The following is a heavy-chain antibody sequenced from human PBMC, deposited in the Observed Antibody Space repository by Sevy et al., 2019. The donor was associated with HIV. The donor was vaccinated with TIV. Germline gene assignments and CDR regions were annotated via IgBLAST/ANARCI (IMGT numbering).Heavy chain of an antibody. CDR3: ARDREFYDSGAYGPAFNPDY. Sequence: GGSLRLSCAASGFTFSTYGMHWVRQAPGKGLEWLAVIWGDGSNEYYADSVKGRFTISRDIAKNTLHLQMNSLRAEDTAVYYCARDREFYDSGAYGPAFNPDYWGRGTLVTVSS. J-gene: IGHJ4*02. CDR1: GFTFSTYG. D-gene: IGHD4-17*01. V-gene: IGHV3-33*01. CDR2: IWGDGSNE.